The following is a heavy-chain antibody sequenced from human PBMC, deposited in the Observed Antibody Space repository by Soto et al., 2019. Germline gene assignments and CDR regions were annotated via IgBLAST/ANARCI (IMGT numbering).Heavy chain of an antibody. Sequence: EVQLVESGGGLVLPGGSLRLSCAASGFTFSTYWMHWVRQAPGKGLVWVSRIHSDGSTTTYADSVKGRFSISRDNAKNTLYLQMNSLRAEDTAVYYCARASRDYYYDSSGYFASWGQGTLVTVSS. CDR1: GFTFSTYW. CDR3: ARASRDYYYDSSGYFAS. CDR2: IHSDGSTT. J-gene: IGHJ4*02. V-gene: IGHV3-74*01. D-gene: IGHD3-22*01.